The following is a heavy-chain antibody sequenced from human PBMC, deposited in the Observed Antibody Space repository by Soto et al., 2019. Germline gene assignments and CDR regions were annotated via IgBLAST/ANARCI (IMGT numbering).Heavy chain of an antibody. CDR3: ARRYGSAFDF. Sequence: SETLSLTCTVSGGSISSYYWSWIRQPPGKGLEWVGYIYYSGSTNYNPSLKSRVTISVDTSKNQFSLKLSSVTAADTAVYYCARRYGSAFDFWGQGTMVTVSS. D-gene: IGHD1-20*01. CDR2: IYYSGST. V-gene: IGHV4-59*08. CDR1: GGSISSYY. J-gene: IGHJ3*01.